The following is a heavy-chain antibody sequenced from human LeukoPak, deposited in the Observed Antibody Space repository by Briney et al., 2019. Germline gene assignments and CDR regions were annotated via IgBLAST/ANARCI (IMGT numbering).Heavy chain of an antibody. CDR1: GFTFSSYA. V-gene: IGHV3-30-3*01. CDR3: ARIPAGYYDSSGRDY. CDR2: ISYDGSNK. D-gene: IGHD3-22*01. J-gene: IGHJ4*02. Sequence: GGFLRLSCAASGFTFSSYAMHWVRQAPGKGLEWVAVISYDGSNKYYADSVKGRFTISRDNSKNTLYLQMNSLRAEDTAVYYCARIPAGYYDSSGRDYWGQGTLVTVSS.